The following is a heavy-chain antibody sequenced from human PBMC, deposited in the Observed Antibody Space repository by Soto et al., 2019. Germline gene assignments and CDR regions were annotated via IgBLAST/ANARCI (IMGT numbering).Heavy chain of an antibody. D-gene: IGHD3-10*01. Sequence: PGESLKISCKGSGYSFTSYWIGWVRQMPGKGLEWMGIIYPGDSDTRYSPSFQGQVTISADKSISTAYLQWSSLKASDAAMYYCARGEVYGWGSYYNLLRNGMDVWGQGTTVTVSS. CDR3: ARGEVYGWGSYYNLLRNGMDV. CDR2: IYPGDSDT. CDR1: GYSFTSYW. J-gene: IGHJ6*02. V-gene: IGHV5-51*01.